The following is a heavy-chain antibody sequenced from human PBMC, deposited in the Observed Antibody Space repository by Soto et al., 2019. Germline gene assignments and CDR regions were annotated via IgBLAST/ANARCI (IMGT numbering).Heavy chain of an antibody. J-gene: IGHJ6*02. CDR1: GGSISSGDYY. CDR2: IYYSGST. D-gene: IGHD2-8*01. CDR3: ARGDCTNGVCQTDYGMDV. Sequence: SETLSLTCTVSGGSISSGDYYWSWIRQPPGKGLEWIGYIYYSGSTYYNPSLKSRVTISVDTSKNQFSLKLSSVTAADTAVYYCARGDCTNGVCQTDYGMDVWGQGTTVTVSS. V-gene: IGHV4-30-4*01.